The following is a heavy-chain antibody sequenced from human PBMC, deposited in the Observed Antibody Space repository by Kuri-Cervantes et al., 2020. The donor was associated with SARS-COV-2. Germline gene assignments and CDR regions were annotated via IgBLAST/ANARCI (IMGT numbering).Heavy chain of an antibody. CDR2: IYTGDKT. V-gene: IGHV3-53*01. D-gene: IGHD3-16*01. J-gene: IGHJ4*02. Sequence: ETLSLTCAASGFTVGGNYMSWVRQAPEKGLEWLSVIYTGDKTYYADSVKGRFTTSRDNSKNTVYLQMNSLRAEDTAVYYCARDLGGVSGPFDHWGQGTLVTVSS. CDR1: GFTVGGNY. CDR3: ARDLGGVSGPFDH.